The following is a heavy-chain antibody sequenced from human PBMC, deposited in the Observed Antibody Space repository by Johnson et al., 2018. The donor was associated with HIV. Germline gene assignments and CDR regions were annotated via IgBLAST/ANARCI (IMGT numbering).Heavy chain of an antibody. V-gene: IGHV3-20*04. CDR1: GLTVSGNY. CDR2: INWNGGST. J-gene: IGHJ3*02. CDR3: ARSTVGGLCDAFDI. D-gene: IGHD2-2*01. Sequence: VQLVESGGGLVQPGGSLRLSCAASGLTVSGNYMTWVRQAPGKGLEWVSGINWNGGSTDYADSVKGRFTISRDNAKNSLYLQMNSLRAEDTAFYYCARSTVGGLCDAFDIWGQGTMVTVSS.